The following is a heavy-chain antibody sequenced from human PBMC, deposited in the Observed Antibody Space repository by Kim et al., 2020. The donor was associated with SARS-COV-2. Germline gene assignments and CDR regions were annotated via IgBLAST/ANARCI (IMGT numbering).Heavy chain of an antibody. CDR3: TRDLDIVVVPAAIWDWFDP. Sequence: GGSLRLSCTASGFTFGDYAMSWFRQAPGKGLEWVGFIRSKAYGGTTEYAASVKGRFTISRDDSKSIAYLQMNSLKTEDTAVYYCTRDLDIVVVPAAIWDWFDPWGQGTLVTVSS. CDR1: GFTFGDYA. J-gene: IGHJ5*02. D-gene: IGHD2-2*02. V-gene: IGHV3-49*03. CDR2: IRSKAYGGTT.